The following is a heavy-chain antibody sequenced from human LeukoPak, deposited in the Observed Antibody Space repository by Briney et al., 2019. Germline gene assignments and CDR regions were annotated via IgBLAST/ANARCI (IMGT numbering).Heavy chain of an antibody. D-gene: IGHD2-15*01. V-gene: IGHV1-2*02. CDR2: INPNSGGT. Sequence: ASVKVSCKAAGYTFTGYYMDGVRQAPGQGLEWMGWINPNSGGTNYAQKFQGRVTMTRDTSISTAYMELSRLRSDDTAVYYCAREEWYCSGGSCYPETTDYWGQGTLVIVSS. J-gene: IGHJ4*02. CDR1: GYTFTGYY. CDR3: AREEWYCSGGSCYPETTDY.